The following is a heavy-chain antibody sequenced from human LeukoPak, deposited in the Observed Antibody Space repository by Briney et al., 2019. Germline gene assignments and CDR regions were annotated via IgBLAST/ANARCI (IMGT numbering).Heavy chain of an antibody. D-gene: IGHD1-26*01. J-gene: IGHJ4*02. CDR2: VYFDGSKQ. Sequence: GGSLRLSCAASGFSFTTFGMHWVRQAPGKGLEWVAVVYFDGSKQFYADSVQGRFTISRDNSKNTLYLQMNSLRAEDTAVYYCARGSLGATGHHFDYWGQGTLVTVSS. CDR1: GFSFTTFG. CDR3: ARGSLGATGHHFDY. V-gene: IGHV3-33*01.